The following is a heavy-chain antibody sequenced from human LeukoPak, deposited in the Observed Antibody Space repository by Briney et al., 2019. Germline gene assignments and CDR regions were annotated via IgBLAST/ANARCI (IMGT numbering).Heavy chain of an antibody. CDR3: ARFALTSSLDY. V-gene: IGHV5-51*01. D-gene: IGHD6-13*01. Sequence: GESLKIPCKIPGDRLPNNWFAWGRQVPGKGLEGLGLIYTGNSDTRYSPFFHGQVSFSVDTSISTAYLHRGGLNASDTAMYYCARFALTSSLDYWGQGTLVTVSS. CDR1: GDRLPNNW. CDR2: IYTGNSDT. J-gene: IGHJ4*02.